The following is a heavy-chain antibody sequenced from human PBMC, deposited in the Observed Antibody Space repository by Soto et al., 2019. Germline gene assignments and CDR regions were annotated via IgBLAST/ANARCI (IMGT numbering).Heavy chain of an antibody. CDR1: GFTVSGNY. CDR3: AKIATYSASYQYFDY. J-gene: IGHJ4*02. Sequence: GGSLRLSCAASGFTVSGNYMSWVRQAPGKGLEWVSIIYGGGSTYYADSVKGRFTISRDSSKNTLYLQMNSLRAEGTAVYYCAKIATYSASYQYFDYWGQGTPVTVS. D-gene: IGHD1-26*01. V-gene: IGHV3-53*01. CDR2: IYGGGST.